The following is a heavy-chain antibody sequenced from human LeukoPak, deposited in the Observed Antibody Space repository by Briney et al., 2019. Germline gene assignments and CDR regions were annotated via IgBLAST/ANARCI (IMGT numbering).Heavy chain of an antibody. D-gene: IGHD3-10*01. CDR2: INHSGST. Sequence: PSETLSLTCGVYGGSFSGYYWSWIRQPPGKGLEWIGEINHSGSTNYNPSLKSRVTISVDTSKKQFSLKLSSVTAADTAVYYCARGGSRSPGAYVDYWGQGTLVTVSS. CDR1: GGSFSGYY. J-gene: IGHJ4*02. V-gene: IGHV4-34*01. CDR3: ARGGSRSPGAYVDY.